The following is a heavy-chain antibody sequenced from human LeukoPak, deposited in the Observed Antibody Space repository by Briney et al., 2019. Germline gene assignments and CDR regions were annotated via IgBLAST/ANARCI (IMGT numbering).Heavy chain of an antibody. CDR3: ARGRGSGNYYNTYYYYYYGMDV. V-gene: IGHV4-31*03. Sequence: PSETLSLTCTVSGGSISSGGYYWSWIRQHPGRGLEWIGYIYYSGSTSYNPSLKSRVTISVDTSKNQFSLKLSSVTAADTAVYYCARGRGSGNYYNTYYYYYYGMDVWGQGTTVTVSS. CDR2: IYYSGST. D-gene: IGHD3-10*01. J-gene: IGHJ6*02. CDR1: GGSISSGGYY.